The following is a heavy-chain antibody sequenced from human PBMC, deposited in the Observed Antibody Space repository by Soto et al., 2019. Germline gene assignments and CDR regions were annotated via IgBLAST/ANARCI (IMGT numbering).Heavy chain of an antibody. Sequence: SGPTLVNPTQTLTLTCTFSGFSLSSKGMRVSWIRQPPGKALEWLARIDWDDDKFYSPSLRTRLAISKGTSKNQVVLTMTNVDPMDTDTYYCARSPGGFTVATYFFDYWGKGTLVTVSS. J-gene: IGHJ4*02. CDR1: GFSLSSKGMR. D-gene: IGHD3-16*01. CDR2: IDWDDDK. V-gene: IGHV2-70*04. CDR3: ARSPGGFTVATYFFDY.